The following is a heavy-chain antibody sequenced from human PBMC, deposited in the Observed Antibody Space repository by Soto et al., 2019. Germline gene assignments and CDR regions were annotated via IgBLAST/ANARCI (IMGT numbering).Heavy chain of an antibody. D-gene: IGHD3-16*01. Sequence: GASVKVSCKASGYTFTSYGISWVRQAPGQGLEWMGWISAYNGNTNYAQKLQGRVTMTTDTSTSTAYMELRSLRSDDTAVYYCARDPTFGGVNRPNWFDPWGQGTLVTVSS. V-gene: IGHV1-18*01. J-gene: IGHJ5*02. CDR3: ARDPTFGGVNRPNWFDP. CDR1: GYTFTSYG. CDR2: ISAYNGNT.